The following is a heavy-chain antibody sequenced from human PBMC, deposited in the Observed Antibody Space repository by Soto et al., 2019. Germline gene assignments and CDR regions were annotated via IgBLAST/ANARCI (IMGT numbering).Heavy chain of an antibody. CDR3: VKPPVITASYYYYDMDV. V-gene: IGHV3-23*01. D-gene: IGHD4-4*01. CDR1: GFTFSTYP. CDR2: ISGSGIST. J-gene: IGHJ6*02. Sequence: LRLSCAACGFTFSTYPMTLVRKAPGKGLEWASGISGSGISTYYTDSVKGRFTISRDNSKNTVFLQMNSLRDEDTAVYYCVKPPVITASYYYYDMDVWGQGTTVPVSS.